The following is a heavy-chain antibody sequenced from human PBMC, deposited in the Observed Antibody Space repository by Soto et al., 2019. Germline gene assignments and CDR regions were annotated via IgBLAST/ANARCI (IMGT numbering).Heavy chain of an antibody. CDR1: GFTFINAW. CDR3: TTGARQQLAPGDYNYYGMDV. J-gene: IGHJ6*02. V-gene: IGHV3-15*01. D-gene: IGHD6-6*01. Sequence: EVQLVESGGGLVKPGGSLRLSCAASGFTFINAWMSWVRQAPGKGLEWVGRIKSETDGGTTDYAAPVKGRFTISRDDSKNTLFLQMNSLKTDDTSVYYCTTGARQQLAPGDYNYYGMDVWGQGTTVTVSS. CDR2: IKSETDGGTT.